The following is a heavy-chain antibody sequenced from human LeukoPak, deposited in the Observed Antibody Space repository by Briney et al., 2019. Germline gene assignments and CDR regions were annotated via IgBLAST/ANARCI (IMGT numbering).Heavy chain of an antibody. CDR3: AASGAGGGYDY. CDR1: GGSINSGSYY. D-gene: IGHD5-12*01. Sequence: SETLSLTCTVSGGSINSGSYYWSWIRQPAGKGLEWIGEINHSGSTNYNPSLKSRVTISVDTSKNQFSLRLSSVTAADTAVYYCAASGAGGGYDYWGQGTLVTVSS. CDR2: INHSGST. V-gene: IGHV4-61*10. J-gene: IGHJ4*02.